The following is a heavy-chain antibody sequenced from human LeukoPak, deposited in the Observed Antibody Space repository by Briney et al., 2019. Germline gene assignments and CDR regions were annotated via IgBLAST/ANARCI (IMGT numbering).Heavy chain of an antibody. J-gene: IGHJ5*02. CDR2: ISGSGGST. CDR1: GFTFSSYA. Sequence: GGSLRLSCAASGFTFSSYAMSWVRQAPGKGLEWVSAISGSGGSTYYADSLKGRFTISRDNYKNTLYLQMNSLRAEDTAVYYCAKVGYCDSSGNYPNWFDPWGQGTLVTVSS. D-gene: IGHD3-22*01. CDR3: AKVGYCDSSGNYPNWFDP. V-gene: IGHV3-23*01.